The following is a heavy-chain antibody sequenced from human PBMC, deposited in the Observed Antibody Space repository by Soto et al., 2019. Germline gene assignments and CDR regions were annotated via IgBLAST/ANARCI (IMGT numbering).Heavy chain of an antibody. CDR2: INSDGSST. J-gene: IGHJ6*03. CDR1: VFTFSIYW. D-gene: IGHD3-10*01. CDR3: ARVEKGLLWFGESTYYMDV. Sequence: GGSLRLFCATSVFTFSIYWMHLVRQAPGKGLVWVSRINSDGSSTSYADSVKGRFTISRDNAKNTLYLQMNSLRAEDTAVYYCARVEKGLLWFGESTYYMDVWGKGTTVTVSS. V-gene: IGHV3-74*01.